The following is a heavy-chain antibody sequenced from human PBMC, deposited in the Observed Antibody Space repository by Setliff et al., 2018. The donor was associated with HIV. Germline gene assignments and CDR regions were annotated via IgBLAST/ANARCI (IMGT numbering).Heavy chain of an antibody. CDR3: ARAAAGNTGPFDL. CDR2: VSSRGDT. J-gene: IGHJ4*02. CDR1: GDSVSSRSYY. Sequence: SETLSLTCTVSGDSVSSRSYYWSWIRQPAGKGLEWIGRVSSRGDTNYNPSLKSRVTMSVDTSKNQFSLKLTSVTASGTAVYYCARAAAGNTGPFDLWGQGSPVTVSS. V-gene: IGHV4-61*02. D-gene: IGHD4-17*01.